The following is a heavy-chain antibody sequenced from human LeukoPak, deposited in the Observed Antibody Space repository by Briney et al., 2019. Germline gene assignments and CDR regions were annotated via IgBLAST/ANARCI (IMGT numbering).Heavy chain of an antibody. CDR2: INSGSTYM. J-gene: IGHJ6*03. Sequence: GGSLRLSCGASGFYFSSYSMNWVRQAPGKGLEWVSSINSGSTYMYYADSVKGRFTISRDNAKNSLHLHMDSLRAEDTAVYFCARVEATTGRNYHYYYMDVWGKGTTVTVSS. CDR1: GFYFSSYS. V-gene: IGHV3-21*01. D-gene: IGHD1-1*01. CDR3: ARVEATTGRNYHYYYMDV.